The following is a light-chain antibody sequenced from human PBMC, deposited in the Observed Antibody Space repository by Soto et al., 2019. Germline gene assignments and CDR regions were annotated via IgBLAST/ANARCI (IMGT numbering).Light chain of an antibody. J-gene: IGLJ3*02. Sequence: QSVLTQPASVSGSPGQSITIACTGTNRDVGSYNLVSWYQQRPGEAPKLIISEVRNRPSGISYRFTGSKSGNTASLTISGLQAEDEADYYCSSYTTTSTLVFGGGTKDRP. CDR1: NRDVGSYNL. CDR3: SSYTTTSTLV. CDR2: EVR. V-gene: IGLV2-14*01.